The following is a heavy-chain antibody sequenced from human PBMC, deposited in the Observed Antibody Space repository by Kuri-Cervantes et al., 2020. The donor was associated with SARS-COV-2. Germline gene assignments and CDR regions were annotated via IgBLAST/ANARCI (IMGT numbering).Heavy chain of an antibody. J-gene: IGHJ2*01. CDR3: ARELGHDSPFSP. D-gene: IGHD3-22*01. CDR2: ISYDGSNK. CDR1: GFTFSSYA. V-gene: IGHV3-30-3*01. Sequence: GESLKISCAASGFTFSSYAMHWVRQAPGKGLEWVAVISYDGSNKYYADSVKGRFTISRDNSKNTLYLQMNSLRAEDTAVYYCARELGHDSPFSPWGRGTLVTVSS.